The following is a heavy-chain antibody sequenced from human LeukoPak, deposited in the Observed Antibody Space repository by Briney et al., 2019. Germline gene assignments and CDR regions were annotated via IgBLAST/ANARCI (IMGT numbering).Heavy chain of an antibody. Sequence: PSETLSLTCAVSGYSISSGYYWGWIRQPPGKGLEWIGSIYHSGSTYYNPSLKSRVTISVDTSKNQFSLKLSSVTAAHTAVYYCARHKGRVYGGTIFDYWGQGTLVTVSS. CDR2: IYHSGST. D-gene: IGHD4-23*01. V-gene: IGHV4-38-2*01. CDR3: ARHKGRVYGGTIFDY. CDR1: GYSISSGYY. J-gene: IGHJ4*02.